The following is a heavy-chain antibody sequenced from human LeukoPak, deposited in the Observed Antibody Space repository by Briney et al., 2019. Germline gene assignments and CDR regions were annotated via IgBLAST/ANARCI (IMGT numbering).Heavy chain of an antibody. CDR2: ISYDGSNK. Sequence: GGSLRLSCAASGFTFSSYGMHWVRQAPGKGLEWVAVISYDGSNKYYADSVKGRFTISRDNSKNTLYLQMNSLRAEDTAVYYCANGAIYDYVWGSSRPFDYWGQGTMVTVSS. CDR3: ANGAIYDYVWGSSRPFDY. D-gene: IGHD3-16*02. CDR1: GFTFSSYG. V-gene: IGHV3-30*18. J-gene: IGHJ4*02.